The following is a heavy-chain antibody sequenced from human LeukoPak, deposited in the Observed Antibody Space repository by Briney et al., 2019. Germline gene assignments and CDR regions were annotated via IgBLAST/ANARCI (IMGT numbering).Heavy chain of an antibody. CDR3: ARGEGYSSSAPPAGYYYMDV. CDR1: GGSISSYY. Sequence: PSETLSLTCTVSGGSISSYYWSWIRQPPGKGLEWIGRIYTSGSTNYNPSFKSRVTMSVDTSKNQFSLKLSSVTAADTAVYYCARGEGYSSSAPPAGYYYMDVWGKGTTVTVSS. J-gene: IGHJ6*03. V-gene: IGHV4-4*07. CDR2: IYTSGST. D-gene: IGHD6-6*01.